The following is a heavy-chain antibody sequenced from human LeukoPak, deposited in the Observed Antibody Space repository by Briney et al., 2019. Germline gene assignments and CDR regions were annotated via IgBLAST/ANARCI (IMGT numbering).Heavy chain of an antibody. V-gene: IGHV1-18*01. CDR1: GYTFTSYG. D-gene: IGHD5-18*01. J-gene: IGHJ4*02. Sequence: GASVKVSCKASGYTFTSYGISWVRQAPGQGLEWMGWISAYNGNTNYAQKLQGRVTMTTDTSTSTAYMELRSLRSDDRAVYYCAGNLMDTAMARSLDYWGQGTLVTVSS. CDR2: ISAYNGNT. CDR3: AGNLMDTAMARSLDY.